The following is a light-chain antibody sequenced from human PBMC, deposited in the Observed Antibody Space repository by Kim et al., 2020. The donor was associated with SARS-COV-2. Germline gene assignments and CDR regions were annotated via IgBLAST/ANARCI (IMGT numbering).Light chain of an antibody. CDR1: QSVSSN. CDR2: GAS. Sequence: VSPGERATLSCRASQSVSSNLAWYQQRPGQALRLLIYGASTRATGIAARFSGSGSGTEFTLTLSSLQCEDFAVYYCQQYDNWPLTFGGGTKVEIK. CDR3: QQYDNWPLT. J-gene: IGKJ4*01. V-gene: IGKV3-15*01.